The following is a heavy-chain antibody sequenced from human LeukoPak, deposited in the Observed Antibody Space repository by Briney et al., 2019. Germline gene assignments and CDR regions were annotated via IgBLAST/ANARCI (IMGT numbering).Heavy chain of an antibody. V-gene: IGHV3-53*01. J-gene: IGHJ3*02. D-gene: IGHD1-26*01. CDR3: ARGGSYLSAFDI. CDR2: IYSGGST. Sequence: PGGSLRLSCAPSGPTVSSKYMSCARQAPGEGLEWVSIIYSGGSTFYPDSGKGRSTISRDNSKNTLFLQMNSLRAEDTAVYYCARGGSYLSAFDIWGQGTTVTVSS. CDR1: GPTVSSKY.